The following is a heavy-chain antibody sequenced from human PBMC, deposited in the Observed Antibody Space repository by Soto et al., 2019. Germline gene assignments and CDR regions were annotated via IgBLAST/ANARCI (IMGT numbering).Heavy chain of an antibody. CDR3: ARDEWGRSGNDYYGMDV. D-gene: IGHD1-1*01. J-gene: IGHJ6*02. CDR2: ISSSSSTI. CDR1: GFTFSSYS. V-gene: IGHV3-48*02. Sequence: EVQLVESGGGLVQPGGSLRLSCAASGFTFSSYSMNWVRQAPGKGLEWVSYISSSSSTIYYADSVKGRFTISRDNAKNSLYLQMNSLRDEDTAVYYCARDEWGRSGNDYYGMDVWGQGNTVTVSS.